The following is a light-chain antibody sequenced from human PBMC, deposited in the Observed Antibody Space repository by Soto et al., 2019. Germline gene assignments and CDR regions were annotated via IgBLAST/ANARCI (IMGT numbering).Light chain of an antibody. CDR2: GAF. V-gene: IGKV3-15*01. Sequence: EIVMTQSPATLSVSPGERATLSCRASQSVSSNLAWYQQKPGQAPRLLIYGAFTRATGIPARFSGSGSGTESNLTISSLQSEACAIYYYQQYKNWPPLTFGGGTKVEIK. J-gene: IGKJ4*02. CDR3: QQYKNWPPLT. CDR1: QSVSSN.